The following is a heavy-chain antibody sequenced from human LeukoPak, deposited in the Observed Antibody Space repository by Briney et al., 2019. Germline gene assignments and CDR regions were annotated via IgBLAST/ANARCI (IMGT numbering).Heavy chain of an antibody. CDR2: INSNSGGT. D-gene: IGHD3-22*01. CDR1: GYTFTGYY. J-gene: IGHJ5*01. V-gene: IGHV1-2*06. Sequence: GASVKVSCKASGYTFTGYYMHWVRQAPGQGLEWMGRINSNSGGTGFAEKFRGRVTVTRDTSISTAYMELSRLTSDDTAVYYCARAGGTYYYESSGYYYQNWFDSWGQGTLVTVSS. CDR3: ARAGGTYYYESSGYYYQNWFDS.